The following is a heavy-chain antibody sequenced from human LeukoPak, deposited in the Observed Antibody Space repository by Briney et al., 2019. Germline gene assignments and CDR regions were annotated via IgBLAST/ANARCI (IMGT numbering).Heavy chain of an antibody. V-gene: IGHV4-59*04. CDR3: ARRGKQLDAFDI. CDR1: GGSISSYY. D-gene: IGHD6-13*01. CDR2: IYYSGSS. Sequence: SETLSLTCTVSGGSISSYYWSWIRQPPGKGLEWIGNIYYSGSSYNNPSLKSRVTISIDTSKNQFSLKVSSVTAADTAVYYCARRGKQLDAFDIWGQGTMVTVSS. J-gene: IGHJ3*02.